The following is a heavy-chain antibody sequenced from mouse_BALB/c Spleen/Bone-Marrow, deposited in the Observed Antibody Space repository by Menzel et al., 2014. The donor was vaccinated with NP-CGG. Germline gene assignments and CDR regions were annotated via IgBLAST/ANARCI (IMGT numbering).Heavy chain of an antibody. J-gene: IGHJ3*01. CDR2: IDPFNGDT. D-gene: IGHD2-4*01. Sequence: VQLQQSGPELMKPGASVKISCKASGYSSTSYYMHWVKQSHGKSLEWIGYIDPFNGDTNYNQKFKGKATLTVDKSSSTAYMHLSSLTSEDSAVYYCARRVITTGPGFAYWGQGTLVTVSA. CDR3: ARRVITTGPGFAY. V-gene: IGHV1-31*01. CDR1: GYSSTSYY.